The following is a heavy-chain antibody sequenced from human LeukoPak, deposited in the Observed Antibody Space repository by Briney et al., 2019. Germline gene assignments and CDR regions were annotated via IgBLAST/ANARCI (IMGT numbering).Heavy chain of an antibody. Sequence: GGSLRLSCAVSGFTFSSYWMTWVRQVPGKGLEWVANINQGGSEKYYVDSVEGRFTISRDNAKNSLYLQMNSLRAEDTAVYYCARLGISSSWSDYWGQGTLVTVSS. V-gene: IGHV3-7*01. D-gene: IGHD6-13*01. CDR3: ARLGISSSWSDY. CDR1: GFTFSSYW. CDR2: INQGGSEK. J-gene: IGHJ4*02.